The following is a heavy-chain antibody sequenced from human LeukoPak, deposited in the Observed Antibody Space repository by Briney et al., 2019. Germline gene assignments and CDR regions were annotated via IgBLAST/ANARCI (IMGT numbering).Heavy chain of an antibody. CDR2: TYYRSKWYN. CDR3: TRVVAAAFDH. CDR1: GDSASSSSAA. D-gene: IGHD2-15*01. V-gene: IGHV6-1*01. J-gene: IGHJ4*02. Sequence: SQTLSLTCAISGDSASSSSAAWNWIRQSPSRGLEWLGRTYYRSKWYNDYAVSVKSRVTINPDTSKNQFSLQLNSVTPEDTAVYYCTRVVAAAFDHWGQGTLVTVSS.